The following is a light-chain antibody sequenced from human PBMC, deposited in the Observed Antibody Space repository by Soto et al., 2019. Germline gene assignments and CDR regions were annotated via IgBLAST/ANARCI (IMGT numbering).Light chain of an antibody. CDR1: SSDVGGYDY. CDR3: CSYAGNYTLL. CDR2: DVS. V-gene: IGLV2-11*01. Sequence: QSVLTQPRSVSGSPGQSVTISCTGTSSDVGGYDYVSWYQQHPGKAPKLMIYDVSKRPSGXXXXXSGSKSGNTASLTISGXXXEXXXEYYCCSYAGNYTLLFGGGTKLTVL. J-gene: IGLJ2*01.